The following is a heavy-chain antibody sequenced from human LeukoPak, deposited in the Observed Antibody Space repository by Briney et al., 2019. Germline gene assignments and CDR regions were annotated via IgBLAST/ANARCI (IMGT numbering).Heavy chain of an antibody. D-gene: IGHD3-22*01. CDR2: IRSKDNNYAT. CDR3: TGDNFDSSVKFDY. Sequence: LPGGSLKLSCVVSGFTFSGSAVRWVRQASGKGLEWVGRIRSKDNNYATAYAASVKGRFTISRDDSKNTAYLQMNSLKTEDTAVYYCTGDNFDSSVKFDYWGQGALVTVSS. CDR1: GFTFSGSA. V-gene: IGHV3-73*01. J-gene: IGHJ4*02.